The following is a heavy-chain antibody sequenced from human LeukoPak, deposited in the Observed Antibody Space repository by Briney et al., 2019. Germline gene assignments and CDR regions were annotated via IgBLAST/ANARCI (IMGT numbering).Heavy chain of an antibody. CDR1: GFTFSTYA. J-gene: IGHJ5*02. CDR2: ISGRDGYT. D-gene: IGHD5-18*01. V-gene: IGHV3-23*01. Sequence: GGSLRLSCAASGFTFSTYAMSWVRQAPGKGLEWVSIISGRDGYTHYADAVKGRSTISRDNSKNTLYLQMNSLRAEDTAVYYCARDGGYSYPNWFDPWGQGTLVTVSS. CDR3: ARDGGYSYPNWFDP.